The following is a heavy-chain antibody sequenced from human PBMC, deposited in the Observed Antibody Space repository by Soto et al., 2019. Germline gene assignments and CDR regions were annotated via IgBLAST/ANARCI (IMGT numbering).Heavy chain of an antibody. CDR1: GDSVSSNSTA. D-gene: IGHD3-22*01. J-gene: IGHJ4*01. CDR2: TYYRSKWYN. CDR3: ARDRTYYYDASGYYAPYYFDS. V-gene: IGHV6-1*01. Sequence: SQTLSLTCAISGDSVSSNSTAWNWVRQSPSRGVEWLGRTYYRSKWYNDYPRSVKSRIIINPDTSKNQFSLQLNSVTPEDTAVYYCARDRTYYYDASGYYAPYYFDSWGPGTLVTVSS.